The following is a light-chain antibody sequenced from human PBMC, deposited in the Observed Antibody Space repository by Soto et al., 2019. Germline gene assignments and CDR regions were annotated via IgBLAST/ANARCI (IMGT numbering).Light chain of an antibody. CDR2: GAS. V-gene: IGKV3-20*01. J-gene: IGKJ1*01. CDR1: QSLGSD. CDR3: QQYGSSLWT. Sequence: EIVLTQSPGTLSLSPGERATLSFRASQSLGSDLAWYQQKPGQAPRLLIFGASARPTGIPDRFSGSGSGTDFTLTISRLEPEDFAVYYCQQYGSSLWTFGQGTKVDIK.